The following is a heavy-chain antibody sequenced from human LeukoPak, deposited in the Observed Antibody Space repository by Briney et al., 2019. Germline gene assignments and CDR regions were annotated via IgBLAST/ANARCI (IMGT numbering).Heavy chain of an antibody. CDR1: GYTFTGYY. V-gene: IGHV1-2*02. CDR2: INPSSGGT. D-gene: IGHD3-3*01. J-gene: IGHJ5*02. CDR3: ARGSGFLEQHWFDP. Sequence: ASVKVSCKASGYTFTGYYMHWVRQAPGQGLEWMGWINPSSGGTNYAQKFQGRVTMTRDTSISTAYMELSRLRSDDTAVYYCARGSGFLEQHWFDPWGQGTLVTVSS.